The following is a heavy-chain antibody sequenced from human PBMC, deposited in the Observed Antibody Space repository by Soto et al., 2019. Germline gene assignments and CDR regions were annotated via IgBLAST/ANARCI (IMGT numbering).Heavy chain of an antibody. CDR2: INPNSGGT. D-gene: IGHD6-13*01. V-gene: IGHV1-2*02. Sequence: PGGSLRLSCAASGFTGYYMHWVRQAPGQGLEWMGWINPNSGGTNYAQKFQGRVTMTRDTSISTAYMELSRLRSDDTAVYYCARGRSSWYFDYWGQGTLVTVSS. J-gene: IGHJ4*02. CDR1: GFTGYY. CDR3: ARGRSSWYFDY.